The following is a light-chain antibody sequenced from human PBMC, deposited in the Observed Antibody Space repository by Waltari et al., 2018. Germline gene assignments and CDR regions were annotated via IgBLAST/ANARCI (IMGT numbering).Light chain of an antibody. CDR1: QNSKMY. CDR3: QQSDSSPLT. CDR2: AAS. Sequence: DIHVTQSPSSLSASVGDRVAITCRASQNSKMYLNWYQQTPGKAPKLLIFAASRLLPGVPSRFSGSRSGTDFTLTINGLEREDFATYYCQQSDSSPLTFGGGTRVEI. J-gene: IGKJ4*01. V-gene: IGKV1-39*01.